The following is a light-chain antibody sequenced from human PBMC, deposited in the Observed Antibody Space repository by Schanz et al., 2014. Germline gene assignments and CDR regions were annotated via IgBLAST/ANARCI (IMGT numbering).Light chain of an antibody. CDR1: QSVSGN. J-gene: IGKJ5*01. V-gene: IGKV3-15*01. CDR3: QNYNSAPL. Sequence: EIVMTQSPATLSVSPGEGATLSCRASQSVSGNLAWYQQKPGQAPRLLIYGASTRATGIPARFSGSGSGTEFTLTISSLQPEDVATYSCQNYNSAPLFGRGTRLEIK. CDR2: GAS.